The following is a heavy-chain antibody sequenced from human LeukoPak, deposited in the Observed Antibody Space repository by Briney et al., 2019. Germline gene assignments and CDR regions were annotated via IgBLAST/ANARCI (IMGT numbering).Heavy chain of an antibody. CDR3: AKHSSSWHYFDY. J-gene: IGHJ4*02. V-gene: IGHV3-23*01. CDR2: ISGSGGGT. CDR1: GFTFDDYA. D-gene: IGHD6-13*01. Sequence: GGSLRLSCAASGFTFDDYAMHWVRQAPGKGLEWVSGISGSGGGTYFADSVKGRFTISRDNSKNTLFLQMDSLRADDTAVYYCAKHSSSWHYFDYWGQGTLVTVSS.